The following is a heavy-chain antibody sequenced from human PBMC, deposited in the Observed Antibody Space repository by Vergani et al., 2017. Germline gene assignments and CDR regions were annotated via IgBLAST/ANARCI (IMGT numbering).Heavy chain of an antibody. Sequence: QVQLVESAGGVVQPGGSLRLSCAASGFTFSNFGMHWIRQAPGKGLEWLAYIGKDGINTRYRDAVKGRFTISRDNSKNTLYLQMNSLRAEDTAVYYCAKDRSSSGWSFDPWGQGTLVTVSS. J-gene: IGHJ5*02. V-gene: IGHV3-30*02. CDR1: GFTFSNFG. CDR2: IGKDGINT. CDR3: AKDRSSSGWSFDP. D-gene: IGHD6-19*01.